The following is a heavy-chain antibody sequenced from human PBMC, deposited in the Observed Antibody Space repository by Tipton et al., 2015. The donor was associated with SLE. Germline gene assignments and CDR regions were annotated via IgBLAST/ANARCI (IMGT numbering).Heavy chain of an antibody. D-gene: IGHD3-16*02. CDR2: IRSKAHNYTT. Sequence: SLRLSCAASGFTFSGSDMHWVRQASGKGLEWVGRIRSKAHNYTTTYAASVKGRFTISRDESKNTAYLHMNSLNTEDTAVYYCSRGISLGELSLVDYWGQGTLVTVSS. V-gene: IGHV3-73*01. J-gene: IGHJ4*02. CDR1: GFTFSGSD. CDR3: SRGISLGELSLVDY.